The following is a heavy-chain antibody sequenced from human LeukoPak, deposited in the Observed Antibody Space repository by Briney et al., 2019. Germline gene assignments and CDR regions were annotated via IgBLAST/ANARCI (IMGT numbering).Heavy chain of an antibody. CDR1: GGSISSSNW. CDR3: ARGLTMVRGVRPFDY. V-gene: IGHV4-4*02. CDR2: IYHSGSI. Sequence: SETLSLTCAVSGGSISSSNWWSWVRQPPGKGLEWIGEIYHSGSINYNPSLKSRVTISVDKSKNQFSLKLSSVTAADTAVYYCARGLTMVRGVRPFDYWGQGTLVTVSS. D-gene: IGHD3-10*01. J-gene: IGHJ4*02.